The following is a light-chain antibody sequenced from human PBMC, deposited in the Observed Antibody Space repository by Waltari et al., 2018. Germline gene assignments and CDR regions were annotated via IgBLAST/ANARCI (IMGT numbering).Light chain of an antibody. V-gene: IGLV10-54*04. CDR1: GDNVGKHG. CDR2: RND. Sequence: QAGLTQPPSVSKGLAQTATLTCTGNGDNVGKHGATWLQQFRGHPPKRLSYRNDNRPSGISQRFSASKSGNTAALTITGRQPEDEADYYCSAWDDGLKVYVFGPGTKVTVL. J-gene: IGLJ1*01. CDR3: SAWDDGLKVYV.